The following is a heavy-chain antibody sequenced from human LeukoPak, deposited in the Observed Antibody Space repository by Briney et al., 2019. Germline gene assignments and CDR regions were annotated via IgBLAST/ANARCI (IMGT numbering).Heavy chain of an antibody. V-gene: IGHV1-46*01. CDR3: AREFQVAARQDAFDI. CDR1: GYTFTSYY. D-gene: IGHD6-25*01. Sequence: RASVKVSCKASGYTFTSYYMHWVRQAPGQGLEWMGIINPSGGSTSYAQKFQGRVTMTRDTSTSTVYMELSSLRSEDTAVYYCAREFQVAARQDAFDIWGQGTMVTVSS. CDR2: INPSGGST. J-gene: IGHJ3*02.